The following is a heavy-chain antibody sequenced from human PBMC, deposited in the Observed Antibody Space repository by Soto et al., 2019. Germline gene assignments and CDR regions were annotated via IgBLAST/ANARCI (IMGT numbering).Heavy chain of an antibody. CDR3: AKDGGSSYYYYMDV. Sequence: VQLLESGGGLVQPGGSLRLSCAASGFTFSSYTMTWVRQAPGKGLEWVAAIGSSGGNTDYADSVKGRFTISRDNSNNTLYLQMSSLRAEDTAVYYCAKDGGSSYYYYMDVWGKGTTLTVSS. D-gene: IGHD2-15*01. V-gene: IGHV3-23*01. CDR2: IGSSGGNT. J-gene: IGHJ6*03. CDR1: GFTFSSYT.